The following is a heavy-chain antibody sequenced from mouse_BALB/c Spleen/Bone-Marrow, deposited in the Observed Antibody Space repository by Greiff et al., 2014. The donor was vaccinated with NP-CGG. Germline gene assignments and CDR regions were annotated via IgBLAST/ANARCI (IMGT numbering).Heavy chain of an antibody. D-gene: IGHD1-2*01. CDR1: GYTFTTHW. J-gene: IGHJ1*01. CDR2: IYPGDGDT. Sequence: VKLMESGAELARPGASVTLSCTASGYTFTTHWVQWVKQRPGQGLEWIRAIYPGDGDTRYTQKFKGKPTLTADKSSSTAYMQLSDLASEDSAIYYCARGDYGYHWYFDVWGAGTTVTVSS. CDR3: ARGDYGYHWYFDV. V-gene: IGHV1-87*01.